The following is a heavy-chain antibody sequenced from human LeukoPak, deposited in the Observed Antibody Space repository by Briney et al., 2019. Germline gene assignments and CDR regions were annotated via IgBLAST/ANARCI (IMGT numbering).Heavy chain of an antibody. Sequence: SQTLSLTCAISGDSVSSNSAAWNWIRQSPSRGLEWLGRTYYRSKWYNDYAVSVKSRITINPDTSKNQFSLQLNSVTPEDTAVYYCASSGPPSSSWYGGRHYYYGMDVWGQGTTVTVSS. CDR3: ASSGPPSSSWYGGRHYYYGMDV. CDR1: GDSVSSNSAA. CDR2: TYYRSKWYN. D-gene: IGHD6-13*01. V-gene: IGHV6-1*01. J-gene: IGHJ6*02.